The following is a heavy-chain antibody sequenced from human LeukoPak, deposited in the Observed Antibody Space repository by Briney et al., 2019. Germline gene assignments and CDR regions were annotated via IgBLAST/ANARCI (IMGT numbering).Heavy chain of an antibody. CDR2: ISGSGGST. CDR3: AKMGGSGSYSISYYFDY. V-gene: IGHV3-23*01. J-gene: IGHJ4*02. Sequence: EGSLRLSCAASGFTFSSYAMSWVRQAPGKGLEWVSAISGSGGSTYYADSVKGRFTISRDNSKNTLYLQMNSLRAEDTAVYYCAKMGGSGSYSISYYFDYWGQGTLVTVSS. D-gene: IGHD3-10*01. CDR1: GFTFSSYA.